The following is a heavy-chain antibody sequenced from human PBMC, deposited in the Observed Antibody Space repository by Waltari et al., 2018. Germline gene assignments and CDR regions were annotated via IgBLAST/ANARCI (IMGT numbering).Heavy chain of an antibody. CDR1: GFTFSGSW. Sequence: EVQLVESGGGLVQPGGSLRLSCAAAGFTFSGSWMTWLRRIPGTGREWVANRNKDGSVRRFVESVKGRFTISRDNAKNSVFLEMNSLRTEDTAVYYCAKYGGSSGMAFDSWGQGALVSVSS. CDR2: RNKDGSVR. D-gene: IGHD2-15*01. J-gene: IGHJ4*02. CDR3: AKYGGSSGMAFDS. V-gene: IGHV3-7*02.